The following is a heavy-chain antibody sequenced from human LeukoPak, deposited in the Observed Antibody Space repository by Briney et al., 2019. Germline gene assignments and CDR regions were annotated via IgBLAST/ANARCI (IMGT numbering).Heavy chain of an antibody. J-gene: IGHJ4*02. V-gene: IGHV4-38-2*02. CDR1: GYSISSGYY. CDR2: IYHSGST. CDR3: MRDLSN. D-gene: IGHD3-3*02. Sequence: SETLSLTCAVSGYSISSGYYWGWVRQPPGKGLEWIGNIYHSGSTSYNPSLKSRVTISLDTSNKHFSLKLNSVIAADTAVYYCMRDLSNWGQGTLVTVSP.